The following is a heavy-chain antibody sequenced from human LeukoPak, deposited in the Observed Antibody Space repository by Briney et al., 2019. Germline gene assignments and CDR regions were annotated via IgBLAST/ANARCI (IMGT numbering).Heavy chain of an antibody. CDR2: ISYNSDTI. CDR3: AKDYCGGDCYSGWYFDP. V-gene: IGHV3-9*01. CDR1: GFTFDDYA. D-gene: IGHD2-21*02. Sequence: GRSLRLSCAASGFTFDDYAMHWVRQAPGKGLEWVSGISYNSDTIAYADSVKGRFTIPRDNAKNSLYLQMNSLRAEDTALYYCAKDYCGGDCYSGWYFDPWGRGTRVTVSS. J-gene: IGHJ2*01.